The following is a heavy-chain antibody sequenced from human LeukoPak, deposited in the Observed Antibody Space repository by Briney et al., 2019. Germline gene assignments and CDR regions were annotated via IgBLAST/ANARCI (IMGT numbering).Heavy chain of an antibody. CDR1: GGSFSGYY. D-gene: IGHD3-22*01. CDR2: INHSGST. V-gene: IGHV4-34*01. J-gene: IGHJ5*02. Sequence: PSETLSLTCAVYGGSFSGYYWSWIRQPPGKGLEWIGEINHSGSTNYNPSLKSRVTISVDTSKNQLSLKLSSVTAADTAVYYCARTAVVVVVRTSWYDPWGQGTLVTVSS. CDR3: ARTAVVVVVRTSWYDP.